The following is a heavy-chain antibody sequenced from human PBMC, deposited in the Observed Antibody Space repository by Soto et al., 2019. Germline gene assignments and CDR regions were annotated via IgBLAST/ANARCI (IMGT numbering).Heavy chain of an antibody. CDR3: ARRPCAEEYYFDY. CDR2: IYHSGST. V-gene: IGHV4-39*01. Sequence: QLQLQESGPGVVKPSETLSLSCTVSGGSISSDSYFWAWIRQPPRKGLEWIASIYHSGSTYYNPSLMSRLTTSVDTSKNQFSLKLSSVTAADSAVYSCARRPCAEEYYFDYWCQGTLVTGSS. J-gene: IGHJ4*02. CDR1: GGSISSDSYF.